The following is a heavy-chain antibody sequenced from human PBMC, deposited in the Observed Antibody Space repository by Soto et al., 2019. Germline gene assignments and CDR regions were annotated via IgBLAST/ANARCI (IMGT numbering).Heavy chain of an antibody. Sequence: EVQLVESGGGFVKPGGSLRLSCAASGLIFSDAWMNWVRQAPGKGLEWVAGIKSQIDGGTTDYAAPVKGRLTISRDDSKNTLYLQMNRLICEDTAVYYCVTARGYWRSAPLDRWGQGTLVIVAS. J-gene: IGHJ5*02. CDR3: VTARGYWRSAPLDR. CDR1: GLIFSDAW. CDR2: IKSQIDGGTT. V-gene: IGHV3-15*07. D-gene: IGHD6-25*01.